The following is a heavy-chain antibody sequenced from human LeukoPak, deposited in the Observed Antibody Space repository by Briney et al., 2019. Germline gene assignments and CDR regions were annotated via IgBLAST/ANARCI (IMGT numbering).Heavy chain of an antibody. Sequence: PSETLSLTCAVYGGSFSGYYWSWIRQPPGKGLEWIGEINHSGSTNYNPSLKSRVIISVDTSKNQFSLKMSSVTAADTAVYYCARTGYSSSYYKFRFDYWGQGTLVTVSS. CDR3: ARTGYSSSYYKFRFDY. D-gene: IGHD6-13*01. V-gene: IGHV4-34*01. CDR1: GGSFSGYY. J-gene: IGHJ4*02. CDR2: INHSGST.